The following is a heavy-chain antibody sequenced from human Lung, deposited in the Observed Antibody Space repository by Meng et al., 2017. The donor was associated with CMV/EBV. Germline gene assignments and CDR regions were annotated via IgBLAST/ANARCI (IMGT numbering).Heavy chain of an antibody. CDR2: IRHDGTNK. V-gene: IGHV3-30*02. D-gene: IGHD3-16*01. Sequence: GESLKISCAASGFRFEDHGMHWVRQTPGKGLEWVAFIRHDGTNKYYGDSVKGRFTISRDNSKNTVYLQMNSLRPEETAIYYCAEDVLLIGGANAYFDYWGQGTLVTVSS. J-gene: IGHJ4*02. CDR3: AEDVLLIGGANAYFDY. CDR1: GFRFEDHG.